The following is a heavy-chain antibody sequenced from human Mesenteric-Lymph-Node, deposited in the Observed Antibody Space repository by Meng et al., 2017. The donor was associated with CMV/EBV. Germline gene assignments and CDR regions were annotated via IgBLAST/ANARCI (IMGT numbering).Heavy chain of an antibody. CDR2: ISYDGSNK. Sequence: GESLKISCAASGFTFSSYAMHWVRQAPGKGLEWVAVISYDGSNKYYADSVKGRFTISRDNSKNTLYLQMNSLRAEDTAVYYCARTQMDSDSGYDSYYFDYWGQGTLVTVSS. J-gene: IGHJ4*02. V-gene: IGHV3-30-3*01. D-gene: IGHD5-12*01. CDR1: GFTFSSYA. CDR3: ARTQMDSDSGYDSYYFDY.